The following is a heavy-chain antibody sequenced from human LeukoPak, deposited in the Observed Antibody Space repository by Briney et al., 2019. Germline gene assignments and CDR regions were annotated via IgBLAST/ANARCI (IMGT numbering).Heavy chain of an antibody. CDR1: GGSISSSNYY. V-gene: IGHV4-39*07. J-gene: IGHJ4*02. Sequence: PSETLSLTCTVSGGSISSSNYYWGWIRQPPGQGLEWIATISYSGSTYYNPSVKSRVTISRDMSKNQFSLSLNSVTAADTAVNYCVRVKSGSISDSWGQGTLVTVSS. D-gene: IGHD1-26*01. CDR2: ISYSGST. CDR3: VRVKSGSISDS.